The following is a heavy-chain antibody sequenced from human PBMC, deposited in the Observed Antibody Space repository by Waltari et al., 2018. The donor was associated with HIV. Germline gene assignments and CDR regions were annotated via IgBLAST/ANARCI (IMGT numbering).Heavy chain of an antibody. V-gene: IGHV1-24*01. CDR1: GYTISELS. CDR3: TTEGLYCSGGTCYSRFDP. J-gene: IGHJ5*02. CDR2: FDPEQGKT. D-gene: IGHD2-15*01. Sequence: QVPLVQSGAEVKKPGASVKVSCKVSGYTISELSMHWVRQAPGKGLEWMGGFDPEQGKTIHAQNFPGRVTMTEDAATDTAYMELSSLRSEDTAVYYCTTEGLYCSGGTCYSRFDPWGQGTLVTVSS.